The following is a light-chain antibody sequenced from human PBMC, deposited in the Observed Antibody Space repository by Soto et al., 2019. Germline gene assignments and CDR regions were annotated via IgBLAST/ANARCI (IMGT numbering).Light chain of an antibody. CDR2: DVS. J-gene: IGLJ1*01. CDR3: CSYAGSYNWV. V-gene: IGLV2-11*01. Sequence: QSALTQPRSVSGSPGQSVTISCTGTSSDVGGYNYVSWYQQHQGKAPKLMIYDVSKRPSGVPDRFSGSKSGNTASLTISGLKAEDEADYYCCSYAGSYNWVFGTGTKLTVL. CDR1: SSDVGGYNY.